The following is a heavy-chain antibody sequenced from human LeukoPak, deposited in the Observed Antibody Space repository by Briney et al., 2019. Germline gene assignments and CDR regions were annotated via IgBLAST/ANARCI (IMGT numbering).Heavy chain of an antibody. CDR1: GYSFTSYW. D-gene: IGHD6-13*01. J-gene: IGHJ5*02. V-gene: IGHV5-51*01. CDR2: IYPDDSDT. Sequence: GESLKISCQGSGYSFTSYWIGWVRQMPGKGLEWMGIIYPDDSDTRYSPSFQGQVSISADKSINTTYLQWSSLKASDTAIYYCARQSYSSSWYGGWLDPWGQGTLVTVSS. CDR3: ARQSYSSSWYGGWLDP.